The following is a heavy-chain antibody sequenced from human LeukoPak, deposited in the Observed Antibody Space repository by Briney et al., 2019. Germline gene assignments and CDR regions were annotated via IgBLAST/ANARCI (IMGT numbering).Heavy chain of an antibody. CDR3: VKGRGNHVTDY. V-gene: IGHV4-59*12. CDR1: GGSISSYY. Sequence: SETLSLTCTVSGGSISSYYWSWIRQPPGKGLEWIGYIYYSGSTNYNPSLKSRVTISVDTSKNQFSLKLSSLTAADTAVYYCVKGRGNHVTDYWGQGTLVTVSS. J-gene: IGHJ4*02. D-gene: IGHD1-14*01. CDR2: IYYSGST.